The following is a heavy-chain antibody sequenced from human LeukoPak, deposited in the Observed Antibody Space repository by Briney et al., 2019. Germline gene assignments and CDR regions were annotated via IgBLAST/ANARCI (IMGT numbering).Heavy chain of an antibody. CDR3: ARSSDYQGSKRALGHY. CDR1: GGSISSYY. D-gene: IGHD3-10*01. J-gene: IGHJ4*02. Sequence: SETLSLTCSVSGGSISSYYWSWIRQPPGKGLEWIGYIYYTGSTNYSPSLKSRLTISADTSKNLFSLKLGSVAAADTAVYYCARSSDYQGSKRALGHYWGQGTLVTVSS. V-gene: IGHV4-59*12. CDR2: IYYTGST.